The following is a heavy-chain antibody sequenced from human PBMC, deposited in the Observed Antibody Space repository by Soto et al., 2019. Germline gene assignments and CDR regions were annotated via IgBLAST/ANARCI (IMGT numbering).Heavy chain of an antibody. CDR3: AKDLDTMVRGVNYYGMDV. CDR1: GFTFSSYG. CDR2: ISYDGSNK. Sequence: GGSLRLSCAASGFTFSSYGMHWVRQAPGKGLEWVAVISYDGSNKYYADSVKGRFTISRDNSKNTLYLQMNSLRAEDTAVYYCAKDLDTMVRGVNYYGMDVWGQGTTVTVSS. V-gene: IGHV3-30*18. J-gene: IGHJ6*02. D-gene: IGHD3-10*01.